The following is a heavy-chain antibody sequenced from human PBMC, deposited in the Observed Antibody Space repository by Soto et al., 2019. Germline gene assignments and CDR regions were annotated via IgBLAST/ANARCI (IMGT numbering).Heavy chain of an antibody. CDR2: IYYSGST. Sequence: QVQLQESGPGLVKPSQTLSLTCTVSGGSISSGGYYWSWIRQHPGKGLEWIGYIYYSGSTYYNPSLKSRVTISVDTSKHQFSMKLSSVTAADTAVYYCARERLSGHTQRDYYYYYGMDVWGQGTTVTVSS. D-gene: IGHD5-18*01. CDR3: ARERLSGHTQRDYYYYYGMDV. V-gene: IGHV4-31*03. J-gene: IGHJ6*02. CDR1: GGSISSGGYY.